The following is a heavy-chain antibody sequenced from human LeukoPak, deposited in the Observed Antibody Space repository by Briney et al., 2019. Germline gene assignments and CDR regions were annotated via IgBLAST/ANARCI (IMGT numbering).Heavy chain of an antibody. CDR3: GRGGYSSSSFYGMDV. CDR1: GFVFSSLD. V-gene: IGHV3-72*01. D-gene: IGHD6-6*01. J-gene: IGHJ6*02. CDR2: TGNKANSYTT. Sequence: GGSLRLSCAASGFVFSSLDMGWVRQAPGKGLEWIGHTGNKANSYTTEYAASVKGRFSISRDDSKNSLFLQMNSLKTEDTAVYYCGRGGYSSSSFYGMDVWGQGTTVTVSS.